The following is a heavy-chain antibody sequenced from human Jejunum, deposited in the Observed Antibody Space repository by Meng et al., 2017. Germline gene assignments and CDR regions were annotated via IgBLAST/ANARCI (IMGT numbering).Heavy chain of an antibody. V-gene: IGHV1-18*01. CDR1: GYSFSNYG. D-gene: IGHD5-18*01. CDR3: ARLRVTYSTSAASAY. Sequence: ASVKVSCKASGYSFSNYGISWVRQAPGQGLEWLGWIIVYNGGTNYAQNLQGRVTMTTDSSTNTAYMELRSLRSDDTAVYYCARLRVTYSTSAASAYWGQGTLVTVSS. CDR2: IIVYNGGT. J-gene: IGHJ4*02.